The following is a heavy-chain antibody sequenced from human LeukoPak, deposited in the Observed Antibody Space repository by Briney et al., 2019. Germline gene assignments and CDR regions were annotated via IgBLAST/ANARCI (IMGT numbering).Heavy chain of an antibody. J-gene: IGHJ4*02. CDR1: GGSISSGGYY. D-gene: IGHD3-10*01. V-gene: IGHV4-31*03. Sequence: PSQTLSLTCTVSGGSISSGGYYWSWIRQHPGKGLEWIGYIYYSGSTYYNPSLKSRVTISVDTSKNQFSLKLSSVTTADTAVYYCARGSMVRGVIIKSHSFSFDYWGQGTLVTVSS. CDR3: ARGSMVRGVIIKSHSFSFDY. CDR2: IYYSGST.